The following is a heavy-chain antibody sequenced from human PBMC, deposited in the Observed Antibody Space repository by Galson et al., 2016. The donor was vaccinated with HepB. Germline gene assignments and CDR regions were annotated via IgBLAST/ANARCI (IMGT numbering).Heavy chain of an antibody. CDR3: ATSYTGDCSTRPCYGMRDFWFVDL. CDR2: IIPIVGAA. CDR1: GGTFRNYG. D-gene: IGHD2-2*03. V-gene: IGHV1-69*13. J-gene: IGHJ2*01. Sequence: SVKVSCKASGGTFRNYGISWVRQAPGQGPEWLGGIIPIVGAANYAQEFQGRVTITADESTSTAYMDMSSLRSEDTAVYYCATSYTGDCSTRPCYGMRDFWFVDLWGRGTLVTVSS.